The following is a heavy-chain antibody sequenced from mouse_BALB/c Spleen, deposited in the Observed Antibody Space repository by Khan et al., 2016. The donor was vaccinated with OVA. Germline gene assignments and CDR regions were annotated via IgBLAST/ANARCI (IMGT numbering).Heavy chain of an antibody. Sequence: VQLKESGPGLVKPSQSLSLTCTVTGYSITSDYAWNWIRQFPGNKLEWMGYISYSGSTSYNPSLKSRISITRDTSKNQFFLQLNSVTTEDTATYYCARDYGSRYYYFDYWGQGTTLAVSS. V-gene: IGHV3-2*02. CDR2: ISYSGST. CDR3: ARDYGSRYYYFDY. D-gene: IGHD1-1*01. CDR1: GYSITSDYA. J-gene: IGHJ2*01.